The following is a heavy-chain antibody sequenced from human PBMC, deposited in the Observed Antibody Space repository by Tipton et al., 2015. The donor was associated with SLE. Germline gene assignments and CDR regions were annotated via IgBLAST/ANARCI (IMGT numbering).Heavy chain of an antibody. CDR3: TTDRHSSSWGYYYYYMDV. Sequence: SLRLSCAASGFTFSSYEMNWVRQAPGKGLEWVSYISSSGSTIYYADSVKGRFTISRDNAKNSLYLQMNSLKTEDTAVYYCTTDRHSSSWGYYYYYMDVWGKGTTVTVSS. CDR1: GFTFSSYE. J-gene: IGHJ6*03. CDR2: ISSSGSTI. D-gene: IGHD6-13*01. V-gene: IGHV3-48*03.